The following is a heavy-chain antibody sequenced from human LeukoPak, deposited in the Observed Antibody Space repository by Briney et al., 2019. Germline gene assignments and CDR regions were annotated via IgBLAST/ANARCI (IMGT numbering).Heavy chain of an antibody. Sequence: GASVKVSCKASGYTFTSYGISWVRQAPGQGLEWMGWISAYNDNTNYAQKLQGRVTMTTDTSTSTAYMELRSLRSDDTAVYYSARAYCSGGSCYHMLYYYYYYMDVWGKGTTVTVSS. V-gene: IGHV1-18*01. CDR1: GYTFTSYG. CDR3: ARAYCSGGSCYHMLYYYYYYMDV. J-gene: IGHJ6*03. D-gene: IGHD2-15*01. CDR2: ISAYNDNT.